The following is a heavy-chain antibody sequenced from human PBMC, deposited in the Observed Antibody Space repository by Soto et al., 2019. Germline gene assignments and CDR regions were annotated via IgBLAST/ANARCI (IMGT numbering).Heavy chain of an antibody. Sequence: ASVKVSCKASGYTFTSYGISWVRQAPGQGLEWMGWISAYNGNTNYAQKLQGRVTMTTDTSTRTAYMELRSLRSDDTAVYYCARDLYYYDSSGYYPRFDYWGQGTLVTVSS. D-gene: IGHD3-22*01. CDR1: GYTFTSYG. CDR2: ISAYNGNT. V-gene: IGHV1-18*04. J-gene: IGHJ4*02. CDR3: ARDLYYYDSSGYYPRFDY.